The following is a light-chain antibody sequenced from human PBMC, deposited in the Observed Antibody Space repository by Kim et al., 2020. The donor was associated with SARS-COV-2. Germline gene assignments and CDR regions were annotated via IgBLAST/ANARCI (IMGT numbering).Light chain of an antibody. V-gene: IGLV1-44*01. Sequence: GQSVTISCSGGSSNIGSNAGSWYRQRPGTAPKLLIDGYNQRASGVPDRFSGSKSGTSASLAISGLQSDDEADYYCATWDDSVSGWVFGGGTRLTVL. CDR2: GYN. J-gene: IGLJ3*02. CDR3: ATWDDSVSGWV. CDR1: SSNIGSNA.